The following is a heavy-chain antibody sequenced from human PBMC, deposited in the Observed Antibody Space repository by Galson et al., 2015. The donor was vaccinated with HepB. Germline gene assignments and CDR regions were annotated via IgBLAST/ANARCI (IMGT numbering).Heavy chain of an antibody. D-gene: IGHD3-3*01. CDR3: ARSSTSITRGSFDFWSGQSSYWYFDL. Sequence: SETLSLTCAVYGGSFSGYYWSWIRQPPGKGLEWIGEINHSGSTNYNPSLKSRVTISVDTSKNQFSLKLSSVTAADTAVYYCARSSTSITRGSFDFWSGQSSYWYFDLWGRGTLVTVSS. J-gene: IGHJ2*01. V-gene: IGHV4-34*01. CDR2: INHSGST. CDR1: GGSFSGYY.